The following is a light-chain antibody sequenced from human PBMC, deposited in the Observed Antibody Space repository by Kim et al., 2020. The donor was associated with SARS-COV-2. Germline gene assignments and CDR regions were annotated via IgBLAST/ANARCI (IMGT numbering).Light chain of an antibody. CDR1: SGSIASNY. J-gene: IGLJ2*01. CDR2: EDN. V-gene: IGLV6-57*03. Sequence: KMVTTACTRSSGSIASNYVQWYQQRPGSAPTTVIYEDNQRPSGVPDRFSGSIDSSSNSASLTISGLKTEDEADYYCQSYDSSNYVVFGGGTQLTVL. CDR3: QSYDSSNYVV.